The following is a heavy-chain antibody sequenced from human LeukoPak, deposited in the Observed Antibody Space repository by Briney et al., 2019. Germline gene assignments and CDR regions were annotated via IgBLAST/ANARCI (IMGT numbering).Heavy chain of an antibody. CDR2: IYTSGNT. CDR1: GVSISSYY. CDR3: ARETGPYYYYYMDV. V-gene: IGHV4-4*07. J-gene: IGHJ6*03. D-gene: IGHD1-1*01. Sequence: SETLSLTCTASGVSISSYYWSWIRQPAGKGLEWIGRIYTSGNTNYNPSLKGRVTISVDKSKNQFSLKLSSVTAADTAVYYCARETGPYYYYYMDVWGKGTTVTVSS.